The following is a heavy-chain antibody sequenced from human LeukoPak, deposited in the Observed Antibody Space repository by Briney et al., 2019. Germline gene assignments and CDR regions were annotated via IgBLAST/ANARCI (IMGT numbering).Heavy chain of an antibody. J-gene: IGHJ2*01. CDR3: TTGDYGDYSFWYFDL. Sequence: GGSLRLSCAASGFTFSNAWMSWGRQAPGKGLEWVGCIKSKTDGGTTDYAAPVKGRFTISRDDSKNTLYLQMNRLKTEDTAVDYCTTGDYGDYSFWYFDLWGRGTLVTVSS. CDR2: IKSKTDGGTT. V-gene: IGHV3-15*01. CDR1: GFTFSNAW. D-gene: IGHD4-17*01.